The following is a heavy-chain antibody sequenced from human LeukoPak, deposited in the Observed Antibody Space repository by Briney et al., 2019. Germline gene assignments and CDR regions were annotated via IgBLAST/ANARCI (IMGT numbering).Heavy chain of an antibody. CDR1: GYTFTNYY. CDR3: ARADYYGSGSYYRDYYYYMDV. D-gene: IGHD3-10*01. CDR2: INPSGGST. J-gene: IGHJ6*03. V-gene: IGHV1-46*01. Sequence: ASVKLSCKASGYTFTNYYMHWVRQAPGQGLEWMGIINPSGGSTIYAQKFQGRVTMTRDTSTSTVYMELSSLRSEDTTVYYCARADYYGSGSYYRDYYYYMDVWGKGTTVTISS.